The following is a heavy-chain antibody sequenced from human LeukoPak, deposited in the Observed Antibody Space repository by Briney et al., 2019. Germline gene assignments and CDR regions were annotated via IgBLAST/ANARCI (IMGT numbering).Heavy chain of an antibody. CDR1: GFTFSSYW. CDR2: INSDGTTT. Sequence: GGSLRLSCAASGFTFSSYWMHWVRQAPGEGLLWVSRINSDGTTTYYVDSVKGRFTISRDNAKNTLYLQVNSLRAEDTAVYYCARGNYYGMDVWGQGTTVTVSS. CDR3: ARGNYYGMDV. J-gene: IGHJ6*02. V-gene: IGHV3-74*01.